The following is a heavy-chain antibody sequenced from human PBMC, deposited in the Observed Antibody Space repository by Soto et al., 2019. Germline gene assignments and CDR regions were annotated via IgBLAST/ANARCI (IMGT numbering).Heavy chain of an antibody. D-gene: IGHD3-22*01. J-gene: IGHJ4*02. CDR3: ARDELDYYDSSGSTNLLDY. V-gene: IGHV3-33*01. CDR2: IWYDGSNK. CDR1: GFTFSSYG. Sequence: GGSLRLSCAASGFTFSSYGMHWVRQAPGKGLEWVAVIWYDGSNKYYADSVKGRFTISRDNSKNTLYLQMNSLRAEDTAVYYCARDELDYYDSSGSTNLLDYWGQGTLVTVSS.